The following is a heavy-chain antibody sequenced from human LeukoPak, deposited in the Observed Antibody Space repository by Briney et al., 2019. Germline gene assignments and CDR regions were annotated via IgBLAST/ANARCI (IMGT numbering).Heavy chain of an antibody. J-gene: IGHJ4*02. V-gene: IGHV5-51*01. CDR1: GDNLASYW. CDR3: VRRVGKSKYDY. D-gene: IGHD4-11*01. Sequence: GESLKISCRVFGDNLASYWIGWVRQMSGKGLEWMGIIYPGDSDTRYSPSFQGQVTISADKSISTAYLQWSSLKASDTAMYYCVRRVGKSKYDYWGQGTLVTVSS. CDR2: IYPGDSDT.